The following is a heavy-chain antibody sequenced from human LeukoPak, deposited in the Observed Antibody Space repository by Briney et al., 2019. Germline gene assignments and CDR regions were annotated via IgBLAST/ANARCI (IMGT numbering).Heavy chain of an antibody. D-gene: IGHD6-19*01. J-gene: IGHJ4*02. V-gene: IGHV3-23*01. CDR2: ISGSGGST. Sequence: GGSLRLSCAASGFTFSSYAMSWVRQAPGKGLEWVSAISGSGGSTYYADSVKGRFTISRDNSKNTLYLQMNSLRAEDTAVYYCAKGSMYSSGWYPDYWGQGTLVTVSS. CDR3: AKGSMYSSGWYPDY. CDR1: GFTFSSYA.